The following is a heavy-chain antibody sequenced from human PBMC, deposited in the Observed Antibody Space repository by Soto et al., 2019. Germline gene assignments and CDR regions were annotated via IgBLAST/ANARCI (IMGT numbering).Heavy chain of an antibody. V-gene: IGHV3-48*03. CDR2: ISSSGSTI. J-gene: IGHJ4*02. CDR1: GFTFSSYE. Sequence: EVQLVESGGGLVQPGGSLRLSCAASGFTFSSYEMNWVRQAPGKGLEWVSYISSSGSTIYYADSVKGRFTISRDNAKNSLYLQMNSLRAEDTAVYYCARAYVYSSDYWGKGTLVTVSS. CDR3: ARAYVYSSDY. D-gene: IGHD6-13*01.